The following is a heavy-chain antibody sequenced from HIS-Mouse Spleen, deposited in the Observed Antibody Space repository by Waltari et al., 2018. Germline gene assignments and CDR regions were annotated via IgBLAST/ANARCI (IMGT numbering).Heavy chain of an antibody. CDR3: AREYYDFWSGYYPYYYGMDV. CDR1: GRSIRGYY. D-gene: IGHD3-3*01. CDR2: IYYSGST. Sequence: QVQLQESGPGLVKPSEPLSLTCTVSGRSIRGYYWCWSRQPPGKGLEWIGYIYYSGSTNYNPSLKSRVTISVDTSKNQFSLKLSSVTAADTAVYYCAREYYDFWSGYYPYYYGMDVWGQGTTVTVSS. J-gene: IGHJ6*02. V-gene: IGHV4-59*01.